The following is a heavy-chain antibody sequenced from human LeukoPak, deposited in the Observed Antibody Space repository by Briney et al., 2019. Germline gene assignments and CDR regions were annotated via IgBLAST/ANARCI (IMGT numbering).Heavy chain of an antibody. Sequence: GGSLRLSCAASGFTFSSYAMHWVRQAPGKGLEWVAVISYDGSNKYYADSVKGRFTISRDNSKNTLYLQMNSLRAEDTAVYYCAKVDSSTYGYMDVWGKGTTVTVSS. CDR2: ISYDGSNK. J-gene: IGHJ6*03. CDR1: GFTFSSYA. V-gene: IGHV3-30-3*01. CDR3: AKVDSSTYGYMDV. D-gene: IGHD6-13*01.